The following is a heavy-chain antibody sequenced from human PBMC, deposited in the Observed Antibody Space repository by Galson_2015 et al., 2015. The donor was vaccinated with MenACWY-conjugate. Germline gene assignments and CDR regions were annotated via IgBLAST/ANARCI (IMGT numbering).Heavy chain of an antibody. D-gene: IGHD1-26*01. CDR2: INSDGSST. V-gene: IGHV3-74*01. J-gene: IGHJ4*02. CDR3: ARTGGSPPRGFDY. CDR1: GFTFSSYW. Sequence: SLRLSCAASGFTFSSYWMHWVRQAPGKGLVWVSRINSDGSSTSYADSVKGRITISRDNAKNTLYLQMNSLRAEDTAVYYCARTGGSPPRGFDYWGQGTPVTVSS.